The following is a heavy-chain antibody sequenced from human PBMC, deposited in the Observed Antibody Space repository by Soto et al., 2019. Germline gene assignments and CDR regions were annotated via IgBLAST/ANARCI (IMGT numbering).Heavy chain of an antibody. V-gene: IGHV3-21*01. CDR1: GFTFSSYS. CDR2: ISSSSSYI. Sequence: LRLSCAASGFTFSSYSMNWVRQAPGKGLEWVSSISSSSSYIYYADSVKGRFAISRDNAKNSLYLQMNSLRAEDTAVYYCARAAGYYDSSGYYLDLYYWGQGTLVTVS. J-gene: IGHJ4*02. CDR3: ARAAGYYDSSGYYLDLYY. D-gene: IGHD3-22*01.